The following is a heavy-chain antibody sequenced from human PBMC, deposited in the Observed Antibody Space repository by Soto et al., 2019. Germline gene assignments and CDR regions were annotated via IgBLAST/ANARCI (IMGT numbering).Heavy chain of an antibody. V-gene: IGHV4-4*07. CDR1: GGSISSYY. D-gene: IGHD3-10*01. J-gene: IGHJ6*02. Sequence: QVQLQESGPGLVKPSETLSLTCTVSGGSISSYYWSWIRQPAGKGLEWIGRIYTSGSTNYNPSLKSRVTMSVYTSKNQFSLKLSSVTAADTAVYYCARDAMVRGVRGYMDVWGQGTTVTVSS. CDR3: ARDAMVRGVRGYMDV. CDR2: IYTSGST.